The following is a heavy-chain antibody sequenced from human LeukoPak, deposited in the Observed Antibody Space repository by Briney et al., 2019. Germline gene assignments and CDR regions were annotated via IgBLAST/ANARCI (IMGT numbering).Heavy chain of an antibody. J-gene: IGHJ4*02. CDR1: GGSISSYY. D-gene: IGHD3-10*01. CDR2: IYYSGST. V-gene: IGHV4-59*08. CDR3: ARQDLRSHCFDY. Sequence: SETLSLTCTVSGGSISSYYWSWIRQPPGKGLGWVGYIYYSGSTTYNPSLKSRVTISVDTSKNQFSLKLRSVTAADTAVYYCARQDLRSHCFDYWGQGTLVSVSS.